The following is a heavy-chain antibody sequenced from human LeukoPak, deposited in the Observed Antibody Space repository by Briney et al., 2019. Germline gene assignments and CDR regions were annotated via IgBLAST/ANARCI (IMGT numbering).Heavy chain of an antibody. CDR3: ARGPGGRSGYHPLEDYYYYYYMDV. CDR2: ISGYNGNT. J-gene: IGHJ6*03. Sequence: GASVKVSCKASGYTFTRNGICWVRQAPGQGLEWMGWISGYNGNTKYAPKFQGRVTMTTDTSTSTAYMELKSLRSDDTAVYYCARGPGGRSGYHPLEDYYYYYYMDVWGKGTKVTVSS. V-gene: IGHV1-18*01. CDR1: GYTFTRNG. D-gene: IGHD3-22*01.